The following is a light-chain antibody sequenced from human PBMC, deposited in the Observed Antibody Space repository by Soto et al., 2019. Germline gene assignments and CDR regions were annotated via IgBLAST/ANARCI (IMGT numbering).Light chain of an antibody. V-gene: IGKV1D-12*01. Sequence: DIQMTQSPSSVSASVGDRVSITCRASQGISNWLAWYQQKPGRAPKLLIYAASSLQSGDSSRFSGSGSGTDFTLTISSLQPEDFATYYCQQGNSFPFTVGQGTKVDIK. CDR2: AAS. CDR1: QGISNW. J-gene: IGKJ1*01. CDR3: QQGNSFPFT.